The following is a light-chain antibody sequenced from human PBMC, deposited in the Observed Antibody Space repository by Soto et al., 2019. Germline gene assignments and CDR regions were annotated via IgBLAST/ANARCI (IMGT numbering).Light chain of an antibody. CDR1: QSVSSS. CDR3: QQRRNWPLT. V-gene: IGKV3-11*01. J-gene: IGKJ4*01. Sequence: EIVLTQSPATLSLSPGERATLSCRASQSVSSSLAGSQQKPGQAPSLLIYDASNRATGIPARFSGSGSGTDFTLTISSLEPEDFAVYYCQQRRNWPLTFGGGTKVEIK. CDR2: DAS.